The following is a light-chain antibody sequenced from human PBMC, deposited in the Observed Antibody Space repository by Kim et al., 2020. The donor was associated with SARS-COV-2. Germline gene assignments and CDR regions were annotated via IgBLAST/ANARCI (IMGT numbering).Light chain of an antibody. Sequence: SYELTQPPSVSVSPGQTANIACSGDKLGHKYVCWYQQKPGQSTVVVIYQNSMRPSGIPERFSGSNSGNTATLTISVTQAMDEADYYCQAWDGSTVVFGGGTKRTVL. CDR2: QNS. CDR1: KLGHKY. CDR3: QAWDGSTVV. V-gene: IGLV3-1*01. J-gene: IGLJ2*01.